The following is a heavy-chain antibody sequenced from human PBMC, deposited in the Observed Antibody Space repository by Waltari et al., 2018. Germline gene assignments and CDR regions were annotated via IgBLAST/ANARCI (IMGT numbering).Heavy chain of an antibody. CDR2: IYYRGGP. CDR3: AGGIPSTTNYYYGMDV. D-gene: IGHD4-17*01. J-gene: IGHJ6*02. Sequence: QLQLQESGPGLVKPSETLSLTCTVSGGSISSSSYYWGWIRQPPGKGLEWIGSIYYRGGPSSDPSLKSRVTISVDRSKTQFALKLSSVTAADTAVYYCAGGIPSTTNYYYGMDVWGQGTTVTVSS. CDR1: GGSISSSSYY. V-gene: IGHV4-39*07.